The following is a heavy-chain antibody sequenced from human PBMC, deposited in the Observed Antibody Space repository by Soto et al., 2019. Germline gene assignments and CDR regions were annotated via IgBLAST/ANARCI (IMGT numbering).Heavy chain of an antibody. CDR1: GGSFSGYY. V-gene: IGHV4-34*01. J-gene: IGHJ4*02. CDR3: ASGEAYSNYPAR. CDR2: THHSGST. D-gene: IGHD4-4*01. Sequence: PSETLSLTCTFSGGSFSGYYWNWIRQSPGKGLEWVGETHHSGSTNYNPSLKGRATISLDMSKNQLSLKLSSVTAADTAIYYCASGEAYSNYPARWGQGSLVTAPQ.